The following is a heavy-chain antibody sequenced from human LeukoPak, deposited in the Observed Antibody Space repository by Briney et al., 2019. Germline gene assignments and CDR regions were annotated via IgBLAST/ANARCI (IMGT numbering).Heavy chain of an antibody. D-gene: IGHD3-22*01. CDR2: IYSGGST. CDR1: GFTVSSNY. V-gene: IGHV3-53*01. CDR3: AMDSGYSNFDY. Sequence: PGGSLRLSCAASGFTVSSNYMSWVRQAPGKGLEWVSVIYSGGSTYYADSVKGRFTISRDNSKNTLYLQMNSLRAEDTAVYYCAMDSGYSNFDYWGQGTLVTVSS. J-gene: IGHJ4*02.